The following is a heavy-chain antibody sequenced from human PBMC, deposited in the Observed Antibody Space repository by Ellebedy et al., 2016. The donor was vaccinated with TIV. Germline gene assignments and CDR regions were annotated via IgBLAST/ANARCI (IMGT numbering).Heavy chain of an antibody. CDR2: FDPEDGET. D-gene: IGHD6-19*01. CDR1: GYTLTELS. V-gene: IGHV1-24*01. Sequence: AASVKVSCKVSGYTLTELSMHWARQAPGKGLEWMGGFDPEDGETIYAQKFQGRVTITADKSTSTAYMELSSLRSEDTAVYYCARVGSGYSSGWYAGDYWGQGTLVTVSS. J-gene: IGHJ4*02. CDR3: ARVGSGYSSGWYAGDY.